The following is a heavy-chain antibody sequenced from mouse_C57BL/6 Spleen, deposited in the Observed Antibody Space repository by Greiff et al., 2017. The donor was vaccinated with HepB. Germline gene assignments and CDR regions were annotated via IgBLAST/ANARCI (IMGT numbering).Heavy chain of an antibody. CDR3: ARDYYGSSY. D-gene: IGHD1-1*01. Sequence: EVQLQQSGPELVKPGASVKISCKASGYTFTDYYMNWVKQSHGKSLEWIGDINPNNGGTSYNQKFKGKATLTVDKSSSTAYMELRSLTSEDSAVYYCARDYYGSSYWGQGTTLTVSS. CDR2: INPNNGGT. CDR1: GYTFTDYY. V-gene: IGHV1-26*01. J-gene: IGHJ2*01.